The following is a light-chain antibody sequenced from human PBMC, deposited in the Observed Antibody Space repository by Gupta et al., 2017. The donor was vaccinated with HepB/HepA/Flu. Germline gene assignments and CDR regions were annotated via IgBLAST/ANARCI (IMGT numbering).Light chain of an antibody. Sequence: QSVLTQPPSVSAAPGQKVTISCSGSSSNIENNYVSWYQHLPGTAPKLLIYDNNKRPSEIPDRFFGSKSGASATLGITGLQTGDEADYYCGTWDNSLSAVVFGGGTKLTVL. V-gene: IGLV1-51*01. CDR2: DNN. J-gene: IGLJ2*01. CDR1: SSNIENNY. CDR3: GTWDNSLSAVV.